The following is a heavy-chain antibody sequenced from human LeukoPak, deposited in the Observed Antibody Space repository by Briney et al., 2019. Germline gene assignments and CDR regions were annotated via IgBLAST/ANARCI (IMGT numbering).Heavy chain of an antibody. CDR2: ISYDGSNK. Sequence: GGSLRLSCAASGFTFSSYAMHWVRQAPGKGLEWVAVISYDGSNKYYADSVKGRFTISRDNSKNTLYLQMNSLRAEDTAVYYCARDALEGITIFGVVDYWGQGTLVTVSS. V-gene: IGHV3-30-3*01. J-gene: IGHJ4*02. CDR1: GFTFSSYA. CDR3: ARDALEGITIFGVVDY. D-gene: IGHD3-3*01.